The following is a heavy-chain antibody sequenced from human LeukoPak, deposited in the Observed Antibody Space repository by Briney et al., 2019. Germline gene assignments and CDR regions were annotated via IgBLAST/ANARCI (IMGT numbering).Heavy chain of an antibody. D-gene: IGHD1-1*01. CDR2: IYYNGIT. CDR3: ARLAVCNTALCGTAPWQFDS. J-gene: IGHJ4*02. Sequence: PSETLSLTCTVSDYSINNPYYWGWLRQPPGKGLEWIAAIYYNGITLYNPSLNSRVAISVDTSKNQFSLKMTSGTAADTAVYHCARLAVCNTALCGTAPWQFDSWGQGILVTVSS. V-gene: IGHV4-38-2*02. CDR1: DYSINNPYY.